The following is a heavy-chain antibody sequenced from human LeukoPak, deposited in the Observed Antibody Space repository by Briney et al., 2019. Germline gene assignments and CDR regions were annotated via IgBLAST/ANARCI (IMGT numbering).Heavy chain of an antibody. Sequence: SETLSLTCAVYGGSFSNYFWNWIRQPPGKGLEWIGSIYYSGSTYYNPSLKSRVTISVDTSKNQFSLKLSSVTAADTAVYYCARDMDAFDIWGQGTMVTVSS. J-gene: IGHJ3*02. CDR3: ARDMDAFDI. V-gene: IGHV4-34*01. CDR1: GGSFSNYF. CDR2: IYYSGST.